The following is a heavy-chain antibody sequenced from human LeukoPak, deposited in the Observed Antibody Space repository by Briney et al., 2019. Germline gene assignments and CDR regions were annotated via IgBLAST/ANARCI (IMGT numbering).Heavy chain of an antibody. J-gene: IGHJ4*02. CDR3: ARDSGYCSSTGCYVHYFDY. D-gene: IGHD2-2*01. V-gene: IGHV3-21*01. CDR2: ISSSSGYI. Sequence: GGSLRLSCAGSGFTFGSYSMNWVRHAPGKGLEWVSSISSSSGYINYADSVKGRFTVSRDNAKNSLYLQMNSLRAEDTAVYYCARDSGYCSSTGCYVHYFDYWGQGTLVTVSS. CDR1: GFTFGSYS.